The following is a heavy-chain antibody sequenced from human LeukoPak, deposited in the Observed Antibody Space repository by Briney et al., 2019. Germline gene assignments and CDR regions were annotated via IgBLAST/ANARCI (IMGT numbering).Heavy chain of an antibody. Sequence: SETLSLTCAVYGGSFSGYYWSWIRQPPGKGLEWIGEINHSGSTNYNPSLKSRDTISVDTSKNQFSLKLSSVTAADTAVYYCARASPFVDYWGQGTLVTVSS. CDR1: GGSFSGYY. V-gene: IGHV4-34*01. CDR3: ARASPFVDY. CDR2: INHSGST. J-gene: IGHJ4*02. D-gene: IGHD3-3*01.